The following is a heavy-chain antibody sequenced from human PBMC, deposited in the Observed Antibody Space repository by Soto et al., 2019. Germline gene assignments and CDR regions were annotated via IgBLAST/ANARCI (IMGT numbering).Heavy chain of an antibody. J-gene: IGHJ4*02. CDR1: GFTFSSYW. D-gene: IGHD5-12*01. V-gene: IGHV3-7*01. Sequence: GGSLRLSCAASGFTFSSYWMSWVRQAPGKGLEWVANIKQDGSEKYYVDSVKGRFTISRDNAKNSLYLQMNSLRAEDTAVYYCARVLGNSGYDYVFGQRSERLNAILDYWGQGTLVTVSS. CDR2: IKQDGSEK. CDR3: ARVLGNSGYDYVFGQRSERLNAILDY.